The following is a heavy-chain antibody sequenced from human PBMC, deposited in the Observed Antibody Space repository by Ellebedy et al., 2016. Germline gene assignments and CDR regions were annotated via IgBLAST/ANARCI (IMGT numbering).Heavy chain of an antibody. CDR2: ISAGSDTT. CDR1: GLNLNTFF. CDR3: RQGHYADL. V-gene: IGHV3-23*01. D-gene: IGHD4-17*01. Sequence: GESLKISXTASGLNLNTFFMTWVRQAPGKGLEWVSTISAGSDTTRLADSVKGRFTISRDGSKNSVYLRMNNLRLEDTAVYYCRQGHYADLWGQGTLVTVSS. J-gene: IGHJ4*02.